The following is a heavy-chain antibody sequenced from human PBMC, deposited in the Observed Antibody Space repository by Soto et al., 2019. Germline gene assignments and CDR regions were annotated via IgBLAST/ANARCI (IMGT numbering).Heavy chain of an antibody. Sequence: QVQLQESGPGLVKPSETLSLTCSVSGGPISGYFWSWIRQPAGKGLEWIGRIYSNGITVYNPSLTTRVTMSVDTSKNRFSLRLSSLTAADTAVYYCARGPGSYHWFDLWGQGTLVTVSS. V-gene: IGHV4-4*07. J-gene: IGHJ5*02. CDR3: ARGPGSYHWFDL. D-gene: IGHD3-10*01. CDR2: IYSNGIT. CDR1: GGPISGYF.